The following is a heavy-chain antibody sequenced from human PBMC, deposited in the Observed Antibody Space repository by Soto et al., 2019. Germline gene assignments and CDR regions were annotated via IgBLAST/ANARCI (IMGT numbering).Heavy chain of an antibody. CDR3: TTGIGYYYDSSGL. CDR1: GFTFSNAW. CDR2: IKSKTDGGTT. J-gene: IGHJ4*02. V-gene: IGHV3-15*01. D-gene: IGHD3-22*01. Sequence: GGSLRLSCAASGFTFSNAWMSWVRQAPGKGLEWVGRIKSKTDGGTTDYAAPVKGRFTISRDDSKNTLYLQMNGLKTEDTAVYYCTTGIGYYYDSSGLWGQGTLVTVSS.